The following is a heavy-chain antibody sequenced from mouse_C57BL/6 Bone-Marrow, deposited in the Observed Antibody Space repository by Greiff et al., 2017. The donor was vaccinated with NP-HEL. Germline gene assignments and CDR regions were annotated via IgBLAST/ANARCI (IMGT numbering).Heavy chain of an antibody. V-gene: IGHV1-15*01. Sequence: VKLQESGAELVRPGASVTLSCKASGYTFTDYEMHWVKQTPVHGLEWIGAIDPETGGTAYNQKFKGKAILTADKSSSTAYMELRSLTSEDSAVYYCTRRAYYGSSYGYFDVWGTGTTVTVSS. J-gene: IGHJ1*03. CDR3: TRRAYYGSSYGYFDV. CDR2: IDPETGGT. CDR1: GYTFTDYE. D-gene: IGHD1-1*01.